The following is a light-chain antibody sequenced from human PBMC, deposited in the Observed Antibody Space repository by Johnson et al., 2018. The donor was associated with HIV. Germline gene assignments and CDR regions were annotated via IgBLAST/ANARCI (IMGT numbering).Light chain of an antibody. CDR1: SSNIGNNY. J-gene: IGLJ1*01. CDR3: GTWDTSLSAFV. Sequence: QSVLTQPPSVSAAPGQKVTISCSGSSSNIGNNYVSWYQQLPGTAPKLLIYENNKRPLGIPDRFSGSKSGTSATLVITGLQPGDEADFYCGTWDTSLSAFVFGTGTKVTV. CDR2: ENN. V-gene: IGLV1-51*02.